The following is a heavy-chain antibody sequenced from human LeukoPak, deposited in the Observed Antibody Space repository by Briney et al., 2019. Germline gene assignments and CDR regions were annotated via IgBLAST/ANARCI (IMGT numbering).Heavy chain of an antibody. CDR1: GFTFSSYG. Sequence: HAGGSLRLSCAASGFTFSSYGMSWVRQAPGKGLEWVSAISGSGGSTYYADSVKGRFTISRDNSKNTLYLQMNSLRAEDTAVYYCAKSDWDSSGWRNPNDDYYYYYYMGVWGKGTTVTISS. V-gene: IGHV3-23*01. D-gene: IGHD6-19*01. CDR2: ISGSGGST. CDR3: AKSDWDSSGWRNPNDDYYYYYYMGV. J-gene: IGHJ6*03.